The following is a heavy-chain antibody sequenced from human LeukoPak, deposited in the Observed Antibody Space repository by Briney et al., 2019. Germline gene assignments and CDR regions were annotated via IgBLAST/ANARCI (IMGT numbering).Heavy chain of an antibody. V-gene: IGHV4-59*08. Sequence: SETLSLTCTVSGGSISYYYWGWIRQPPGRGLEWIGYIYYSGSTNYNPSLKSRVTISLETSKKHFSLKLSSVTAADTAVYYCAKRPSDYGDYVTYFDYWGQGTLVTVSS. CDR1: GGSISYYY. J-gene: IGHJ4*02. CDR3: AKRPSDYGDYVTYFDY. CDR2: IYYSGST. D-gene: IGHD4-17*01.